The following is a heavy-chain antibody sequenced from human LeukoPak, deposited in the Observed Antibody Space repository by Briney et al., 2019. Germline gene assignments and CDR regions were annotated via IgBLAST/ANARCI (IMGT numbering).Heavy chain of an antibody. CDR2: IKSKTDGGTT. V-gene: IGHV3-15*01. CDR1: GFTFSNAW. D-gene: IGHD3-3*01. J-gene: IGHJ4*02. CDR3: TTHYDFWSGYDY. Sequence: PGGSLRLSCAASGFTFSNAWMSWVRQAPGKGLEWVGRIKSKTDGGTTDYAAPVKGRFTISRDDSKNTLYLQTNSLKTEDTAVYYCTTHYDFWSGYDYWGQGTLVTVSS.